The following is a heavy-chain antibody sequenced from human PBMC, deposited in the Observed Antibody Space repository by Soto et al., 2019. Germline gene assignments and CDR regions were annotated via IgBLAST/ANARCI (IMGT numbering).Heavy chain of an antibody. V-gene: IGHV1-69*06. D-gene: IGHD3-9*01. J-gene: IGHJ6*02. Sequence: SVKVSCKASGGNFASYAVFWVRQAPGQGLERMGGIIPIFGTPTYAQKFQGRVTIKADKPTNTAYMEMNSLTFEDTAVYYCARSEGGYFYGMDVWGQGTTVTVSS. CDR1: GGNFASYA. CDR3: ARSEGGYFYGMDV. CDR2: IIPIFGTP.